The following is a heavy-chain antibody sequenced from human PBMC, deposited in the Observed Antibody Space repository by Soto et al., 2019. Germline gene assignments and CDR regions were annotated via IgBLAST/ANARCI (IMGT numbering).Heavy chain of an antibody. Sequence: PGESLKISCKGSGYSFTSYWIGWVRQMPGKGLEWMGIIYPGDSNTRYSPSLQGQVTTSADKSINTTYLQCSSLKASDTAIYYCATPNASFSYPGTPPKYYYGMDVWGQGTTVTVSS. CDR2: IYPGDSNT. J-gene: IGHJ6*02. V-gene: IGHV5-51*01. CDR3: ATPNASFSYPGTPPKYYYGMDV. CDR1: GYSFTSYW. D-gene: IGHD3-16*02.